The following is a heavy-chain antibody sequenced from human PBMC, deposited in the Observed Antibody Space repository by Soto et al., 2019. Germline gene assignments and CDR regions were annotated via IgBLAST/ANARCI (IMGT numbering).Heavy chain of an antibody. CDR3: ARVLVPPQYSYGYLKRPYYYYMDV. V-gene: IGHV4-31*03. Sequence: SETLSLTCTVSGGSISGGGYYWSWIRQHPGKGLEWIGYIYYSGSTYYNPSLKSRVTISVDTSKNQFSLKLSSVTAADTAVYYCARVLVPPQYSYGYLKRPYYYYMDVWGKGTTVTVSS. CDR2: IYYSGST. D-gene: IGHD5-18*01. CDR1: GGSISGGGYY. J-gene: IGHJ6*03.